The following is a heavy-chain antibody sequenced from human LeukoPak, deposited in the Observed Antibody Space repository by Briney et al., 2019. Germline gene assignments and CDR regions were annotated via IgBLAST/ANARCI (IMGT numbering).Heavy chain of an antibody. J-gene: IGHJ5*02. CDR3: ARYYYDGSGYYSFDP. Sequence: SETLSLTCTVSGGSISSYYWSWIRQPPGKGLEWIGYIYYSGSTNYNPSLKSRVTISVDTSKNQFSLKLSSVTAADTAVYYCARYYYDGSGYYSFDPWGQGTLVTVSS. CDR1: GGSISSYY. V-gene: IGHV4-59*01. D-gene: IGHD3-22*01. CDR2: IYYSGST.